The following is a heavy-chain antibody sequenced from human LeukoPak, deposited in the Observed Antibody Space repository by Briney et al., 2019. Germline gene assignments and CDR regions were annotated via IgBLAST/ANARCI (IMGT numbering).Heavy chain of an antibody. V-gene: IGHV3-64*01. J-gene: IGHJ4*02. D-gene: IGHD6-13*01. CDR3: ARGAQLTDY. CDR1: GFTFYTYG. Sequence: HTGGSLRLSCAASGFTFYTYGMHWVRQAPGKGLEYVSGIGPDGGTIYYANSVKGRFTISRDNSKSMVYLQMGSPTADDMAVYYCARGAQLTDYWGQGTLVTVSS. CDR2: IGPDGGTI.